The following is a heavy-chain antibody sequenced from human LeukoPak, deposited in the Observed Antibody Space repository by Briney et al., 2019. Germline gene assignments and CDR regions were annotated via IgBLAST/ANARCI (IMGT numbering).Heavy chain of an antibody. J-gene: IGHJ4*02. CDR1: GFTFSSYW. CDR3: ARDPSLRIAAAPDY. Sequence: GGSLRLSCAASGFTFSSYWMSWVRQAPGKGLEWVANITQDGSEKYYVDSVKGRFTISRDNAKNSLYLQMNSLRAEDTAVYYCARDPSLRIAAAPDYWGQGTLVTVSS. V-gene: IGHV3-7*01. D-gene: IGHD6-13*01. CDR2: ITQDGSEK.